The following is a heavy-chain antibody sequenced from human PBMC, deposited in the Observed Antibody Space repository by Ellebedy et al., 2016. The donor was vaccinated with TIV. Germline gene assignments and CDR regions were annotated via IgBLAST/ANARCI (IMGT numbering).Heavy chain of an antibody. Sequence: GGSLRLXXAASGFIFSNYGMHWVRQAPGKGLEWAAVIWYDGSNKYYADSVKGRFTISRDNAKNTLYLQMNNLRAEDTAVYYCARGQDGLGHWGQGTLVTVSS. J-gene: IGHJ5*02. CDR2: IWYDGSNK. CDR1: GFIFSNYG. D-gene: IGHD2-15*01. V-gene: IGHV3-33*01. CDR3: ARGQDGLGH.